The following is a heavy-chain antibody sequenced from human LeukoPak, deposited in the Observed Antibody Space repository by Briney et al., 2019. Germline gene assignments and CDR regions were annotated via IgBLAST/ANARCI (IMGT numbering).Heavy chain of an antibody. CDR2: MNPNSGNT. V-gene: IGHV1-8*01. J-gene: IGHJ5*02. CDR3: ARAVTDSSGYYHWFDP. Sequence: ASVKVSCKASGYTFTSYDINWVRQATGQGLEWMGWMNPNSGNTGYAQKFQGRVTMTRNTSISTAYMEMSSLRAEDTALYYCARAVTDSSGYYHWFDPWGQGTLVTVSS. CDR1: GYTFTSYD. D-gene: IGHD3-22*01.